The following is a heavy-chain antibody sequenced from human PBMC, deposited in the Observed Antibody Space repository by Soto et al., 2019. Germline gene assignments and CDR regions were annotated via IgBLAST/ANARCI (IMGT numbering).Heavy chain of an antibody. CDR1: GDRVSSNRAA. CDR3: AREDGPPTSFNS. Sequence: SQTLSLTCGISGDRVSSNRAAWNWIRQSPSRGLEWLGRTYYRSRWDNDYAVFVKGRITITPDTSNNQFSLQLNSVSPEDTAVYYCAREDGPPTSFNSWGQGALVTVSS. J-gene: IGHJ5*01. V-gene: IGHV6-1*01. CDR2: TYYRSRWDN.